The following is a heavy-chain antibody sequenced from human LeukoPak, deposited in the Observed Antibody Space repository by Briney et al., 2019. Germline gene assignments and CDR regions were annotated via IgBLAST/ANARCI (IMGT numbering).Heavy chain of an antibody. D-gene: IGHD3-22*01. CDR1: GFTFSTYW. Sequence: TGGSLRLSCAASGFTFSTYWMHWVRQAPGKGLVWVSRIKSDGSANYADSVKGRFTISRDNAKNTVSLQMNSLRPEDTGVYYCARAPSEIGGYYPEYFRHWGQGTLVTASS. CDR2: IKSDGSA. J-gene: IGHJ1*01. CDR3: ARAPSEIGGYYPEYFRH. V-gene: IGHV3-74*01.